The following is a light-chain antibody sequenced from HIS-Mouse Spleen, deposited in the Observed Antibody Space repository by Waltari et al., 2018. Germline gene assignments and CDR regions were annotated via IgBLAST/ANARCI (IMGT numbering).Light chain of an antibody. V-gene: IGLV2-14*03. Sequence: QSALIQPASVSGSPGQSITISCTGTSRDVGGYTYVSWYQQPPGKAPKLMIYDVSNRPSGVSNRFSGSKSGNTASLTISGLQAEDEADYYCSSYTSSSTLGVFGGGTKLTVL. CDR2: DVS. CDR1: SRDVGGYTY. CDR3: SSYTSSSTLGV. J-gene: IGLJ3*02.